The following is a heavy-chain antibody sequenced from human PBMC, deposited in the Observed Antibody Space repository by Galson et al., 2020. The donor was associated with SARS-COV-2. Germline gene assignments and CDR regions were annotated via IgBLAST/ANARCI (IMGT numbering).Heavy chain of an antibody. CDR3: AKDLIPGSYYYMDV. D-gene: IGHD5-12*01. CDR1: GFAFSSYT. V-gene: IGHV3-21*01. Sequence: GESLKISCAASGFAFSSYTMNWVRQAPGKGLEWVASLDTSSTYIYHADSLKGRFTISRDNAENSLYLQMNSLRAEDTAVYYCAKDLIPGSYYYMDVWGRGTTVTVSS. J-gene: IGHJ6*03. CDR2: LDTSSTYI.